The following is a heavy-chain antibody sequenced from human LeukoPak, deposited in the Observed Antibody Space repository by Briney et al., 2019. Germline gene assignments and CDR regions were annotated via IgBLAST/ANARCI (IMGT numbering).Heavy chain of an antibody. J-gene: IGHJ3*02. CDR2: IYTGDRT. D-gene: IGHD6-13*01. V-gene: IGHV3-66*01. CDR3: ARDVPPAADAFDI. CDR1: GFIVSSHY. Sequence: GWSLRLSCAASGFIVSSHYMNWVRQAPGKGLEWVSVIYTGDRTYYADSVKGRFIISRDNSKNTVSLQMNSLRAEDTAVYYCARDVPPAADAFDIWGQGTMVTVSS.